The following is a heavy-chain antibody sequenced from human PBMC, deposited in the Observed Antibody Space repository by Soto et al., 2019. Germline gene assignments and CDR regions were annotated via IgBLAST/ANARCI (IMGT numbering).Heavy chain of an antibody. V-gene: IGHV1-69*13. CDR1: GCTFSSYA. Sequence: ASVKVSCKASGCTFSSYAISWVRQAPGQGLEWMGGIIPIFGTANYAQKFQGRVTITADESTSTAYMELSSLRSEDTAVYYCARLEYSSSAYYYYGMEVWGQGTTVIVS. CDR3: ARLEYSSSAYYYYGMEV. J-gene: IGHJ6*01. CDR2: IIPIFGTA. D-gene: IGHD6-6*01.